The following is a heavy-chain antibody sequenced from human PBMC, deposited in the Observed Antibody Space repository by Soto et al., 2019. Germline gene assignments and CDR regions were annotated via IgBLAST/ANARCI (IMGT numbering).Heavy chain of an antibody. V-gene: IGHV1-69*01. Sequence: QVQLMQSGAEVTKPGSSVKVSCKASGGPFNTFGISWVRQAPGQGLEWMGGIIPKYGTTNYARRFQGRVTITADESTTTAYLELSSLRNADTAIYYCARTRQRRPVFYVDYWGQGTPISVTS. CDR3: ARTRQRRPVFYVDY. J-gene: IGHJ4*02. D-gene: IGHD2-2*01. CDR1: GGPFNTFG. CDR2: IIPKYGTT.